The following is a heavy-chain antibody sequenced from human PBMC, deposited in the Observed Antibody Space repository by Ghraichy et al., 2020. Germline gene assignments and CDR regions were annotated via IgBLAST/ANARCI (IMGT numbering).Heavy chain of an antibody. CDR1: GFTLSFYW. J-gene: IGHJ4*02. V-gene: IGHV3-74*01. Sequence: LSLTCAASGFTLSFYWMHWVRHVPGKGLVWVARIKSDGSSTIYADYVKGRFTISRDNAKNTLYLQMNSLRAEDTAVYYCAREYCRGGRCYFGTGGSHFDYWGQGTLVTVSS. CDR2: IKSDGSST. D-gene: IGHD2-15*01. CDR3: AREYCRGGRCYFGTGGSHFDY.